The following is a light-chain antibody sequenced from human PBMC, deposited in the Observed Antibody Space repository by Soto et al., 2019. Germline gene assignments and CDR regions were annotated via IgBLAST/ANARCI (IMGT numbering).Light chain of an antibody. CDR3: QQRNSRPSIT. J-gene: IGKJ5*01. V-gene: IGKV3-11*01. CDR1: LSVSVY. Sequence: VLTQSPATLSLSPGERATLSCRTSLSVSVYLDWYQQNPGQAPRLLISDASHRATGIPARFSGSGSGTDFTLTISSLEPEDFAVYYCQQRNSRPSITFGQGTRLEIK. CDR2: DAS.